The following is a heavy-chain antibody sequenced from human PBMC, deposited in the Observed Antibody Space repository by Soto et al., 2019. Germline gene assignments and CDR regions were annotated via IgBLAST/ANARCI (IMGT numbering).Heavy chain of an antibody. CDR1: GGSFSGYY. CDR2: INHSGST. J-gene: IGHJ4*02. D-gene: IGHD6-25*01. V-gene: IGHV4-34*01. CDR3: ASFTRGGYRI. Sequence: QVQLQQWGAGLVKPSETLSLTCAVYGGSFSGYYWSWIRRPPGKGLEWIGEINHSGSTNYNPSLKSRVTISVDTSKNQFSLKLSSVTAADTAVYYCASFTRGGYRIWGQGTLVTVSS.